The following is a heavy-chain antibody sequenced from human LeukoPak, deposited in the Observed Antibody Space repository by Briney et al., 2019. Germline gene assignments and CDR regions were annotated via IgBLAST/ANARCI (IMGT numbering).Heavy chain of an antibody. CDR3: ARGGILVQGVTILYGMDV. D-gene: IGHD3-10*01. Sequence: ASVKVSCKASGYTFTGYYMHWVRQAPGQGLEWMGWINPNSGGTNYEQKFQGRLTMTRDTSISTAYMELSSLRSEDTAVYYCARGGILVQGVTILYGMDVWGQGTTVTVSS. J-gene: IGHJ6*02. V-gene: IGHV1-2*02. CDR1: GYTFTGYY. CDR2: INPNSGGT.